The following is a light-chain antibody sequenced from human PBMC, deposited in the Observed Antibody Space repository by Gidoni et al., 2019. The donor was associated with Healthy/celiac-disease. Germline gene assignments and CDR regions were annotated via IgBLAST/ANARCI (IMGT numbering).Light chain of an antibody. CDR2: AAS. Sequence: DIQMTQSPSSLSASVGDRVTITCRASQSISSYLNWYQQKPGKAPKLLIYAASSVQSGVPSRFSGSGSVTDFTLTISSLQPEDFATYYCQQGYSTPSLFTFGPGTKVDIK. J-gene: IGKJ3*01. V-gene: IGKV1-39*01. CDR3: QQGYSTPSLFT. CDR1: QSISSY.